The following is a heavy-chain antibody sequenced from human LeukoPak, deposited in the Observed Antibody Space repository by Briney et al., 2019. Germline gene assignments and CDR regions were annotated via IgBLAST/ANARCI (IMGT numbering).Heavy chain of an antibody. CDR2: FYNSGST. CDR1: GGSINSHY. J-gene: IGHJ4*02. V-gene: IGHV4-59*08. D-gene: IGHD6-19*01. Sequence: SETLSLTCTVSGGSINSHYWTWIRQSPGKGLEWIGCFYNSGSTTYNPSLRSRVTISVDGSKSQVSLKLTSVTAADTAVYYCVSANKWLAFDSWGQANLATVSS. CDR3: VSANKWLAFDS.